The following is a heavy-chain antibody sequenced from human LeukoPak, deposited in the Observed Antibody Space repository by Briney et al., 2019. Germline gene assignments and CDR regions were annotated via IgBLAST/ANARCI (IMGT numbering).Heavy chain of an antibody. CDR3: ARSRGYSYGYPYNWFDP. CDR1: GGSISSSSYY. CDR2: IYYSGST. J-gene: IGHJ5*02. D-gene: IGHD5-18*01. Sequence: SETLSLTCTVSGGSISSSSYYWGWIRQPPGKGLEWIGSIYYSGSTYYNPSLKSRVTISVDTSKNQFSLKLSSVTAADTAVYYCARSRGYSYGYPYNWFDPWGQGTLVTVSS. V-gene: IGHV4-39*01.